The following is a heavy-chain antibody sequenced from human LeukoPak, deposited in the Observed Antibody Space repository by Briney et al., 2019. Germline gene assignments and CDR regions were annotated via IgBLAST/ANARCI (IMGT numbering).Heavy chain of an antibody. D-gene: IGHD3/OR15-3a*01. CDR3: AKDFWSGVGYYFGY. J-gene: IGHJ4*02. Sequence: GGSLRLSCAASGFTFDDYTMHWVRQAPGKGLEWVSLISWDGGSTYYADSVKGRFTISRDNSKNSLYLQMNSLRTEDTALYYCAKDFWSGVGYYFGYWGQGTLVTVSS. CDR2: ISWDGGST. CDR1: GFTFDDYT. V-gene: IGHV3-43*01.